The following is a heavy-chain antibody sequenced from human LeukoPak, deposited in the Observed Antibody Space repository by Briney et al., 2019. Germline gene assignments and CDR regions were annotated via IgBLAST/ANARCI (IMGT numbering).Heavy chain of an antibody. D-gene: IGHD4-17*01. Sequence: GGSLRLSCAASGFTFSSYAMSWVRQAPGKGLEWVSAISGSGGNTYYADSVKGRFTISRDNSKNTLYLQMNSLRAEDTAVYYCAKASMDYGDYRGYFDLWGRGTLVTVSS. CDR3: AKASMDYGDYRGYFDL. CDR1: GFTFSSYA. V-gene: IGHV3-23*01. CDR2: ISGSGGNT. J-gene: IGHJ2*01.